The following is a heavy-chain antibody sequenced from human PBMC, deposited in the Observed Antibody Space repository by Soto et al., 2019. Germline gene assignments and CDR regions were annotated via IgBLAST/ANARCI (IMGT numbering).Heavy chain of an antibody. CDR3: ARGPDYYGSGSYSDY. Sequence: ASVKVSCKASGYTLTSYGISWVRQAPGQGLEWMGWISAYNGNTNYAQKLQGRVTMTTDTSTSTAYMELRSLRSDDTAVYYCARGPDYYGSGSYSDYWGQGTLVTVS. D-gene: IGHD3-10*01. V-gene: IGHV1-18*01. CDR2: ISAYNGNT. J-gene: IGHJ4*02. CDR1: GYTLTSYG.